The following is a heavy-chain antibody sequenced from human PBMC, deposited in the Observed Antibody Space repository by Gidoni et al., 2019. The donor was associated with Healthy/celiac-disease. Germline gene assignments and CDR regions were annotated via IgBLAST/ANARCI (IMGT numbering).Heavy chain of an antibody. CDR2: INHSGST. CDR3: AQSPLYYYGSGEARYYYYYGMDV. D-gene: IGHD3-10*01. V-gene: IGHV4-34*01. CDR1: GGSFSGYY. J-gene: IGHJ6*02. Sequence: QVQLQQWGAGLLKPSETLSLPCAVYGGSFSGYYWSWIRQPPGKGLEWIGEINHSGSTNYNPSLKSRVTISVDTSKNQFSLKLSSVTAADTAVYYCAQSPLYYYGSGEARYYYYYGMDVWGQGTTVTVSS.